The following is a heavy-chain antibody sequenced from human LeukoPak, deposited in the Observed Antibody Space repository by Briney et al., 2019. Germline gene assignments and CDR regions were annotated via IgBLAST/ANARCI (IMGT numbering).Heavy chain of an antibody. CDR1: GFTFSSYA. CDR2: ISGSGGST. CDR3: AKDAPPLIFDYGDYGPSPIFDY. D-gene: IGHD4-17*01. V-gene: IGHV3-23*01. Sequence: PGGSLRLSCAASGFTFSSYAMSWVRQAPGKGLEWVSAISGSGGSTYYADSVKGRFTISRDNSKNTLYLQMNSLRAEDTAVYYCAKDAPPLIFDYGDYGPSPIFDYWGQGTLVTVSS. J-gene: IGHJ4*02.